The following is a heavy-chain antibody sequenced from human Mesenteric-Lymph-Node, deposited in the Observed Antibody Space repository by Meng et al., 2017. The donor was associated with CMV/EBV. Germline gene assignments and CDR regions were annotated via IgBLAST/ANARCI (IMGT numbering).Heavy chain of an antibody. Sequence: GGSLRLSCAASGFTFSSYWMSWVRQAPGKGLEWVANIKQDGSEKYYVDSVKGRFTISRDNAKNSLYLQMNSLRAEDTAVYYCARYGWGKGDYYYGMDVWGQGTTVTVSS. CDR2: IKQDGSEK. CDR3: ARYGWGKGDYYYGMDV. CDR1: GFTFSSYW. D-gene: IGHD3-16*01. J-gene: IGHJ6*02. V-gene: IGHV3-7*01.